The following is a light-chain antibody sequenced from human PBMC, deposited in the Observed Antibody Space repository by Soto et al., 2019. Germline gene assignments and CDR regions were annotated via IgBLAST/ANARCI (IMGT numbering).Light chain of an antibody. J-gene: IGKJ5*01. CDR2: GAY. Sequence: EILLTQAPDTLSLSPGERATLSCRAAQSVGTRLAWYQHKTGQAPRLIISGAYSRATGIPGRFTGSGSETSFTLTISRLEPEDFALYYCQHNQSGHPIAXGQGTRLEIK. V-gene: IGKV3-20*01. CDR1: QSVGTR. CDR3: QHNQSGHPIA.